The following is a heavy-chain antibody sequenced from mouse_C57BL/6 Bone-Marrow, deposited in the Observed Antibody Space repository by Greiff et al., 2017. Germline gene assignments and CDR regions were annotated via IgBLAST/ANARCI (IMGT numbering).Heavy chain of an antibody. CDR1: GYTFTSYW. Sequence: QVHVKQPGAELVKPGASVKLSCKASGYTFTSYWMQWVKQRPGQGLEWIGEIDPSDSYTNYNQKFKGKATLTVDTSSSTAYMQLSSLTSEDSAVYYCARGYYYKDYAMDYWGQGTSVTVSS. CDR3: ARGYYYKDYAMDY. J-gene: IGHJ4*01. V-gene: IGHV1-50*01. CDR2: IDPSDSYT. D-gene: IGHD2-3*01.